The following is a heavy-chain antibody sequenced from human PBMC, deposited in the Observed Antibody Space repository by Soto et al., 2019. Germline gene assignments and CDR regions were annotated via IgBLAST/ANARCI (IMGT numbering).Heavy chain of an antibody. CDR2: INAGNGNT. CDR1: GYTFTIYA. J-gene: IGHJ3*02. V-gene: IGHV1-3*01. Sequence: GASVKVSCKASGYTFTIYAMHWVRQAPGQRLEWMGWINAGNGNTKYSQKFQGRVTITRDTSASTAYTELSSLRSEDTAVYYCARDTLPYDDGDYEDAFDTWGQGTMVTVSS. CDR3: ARDTLPYDDGDYEDAFDT. D-gene: IGHD4-17*01.